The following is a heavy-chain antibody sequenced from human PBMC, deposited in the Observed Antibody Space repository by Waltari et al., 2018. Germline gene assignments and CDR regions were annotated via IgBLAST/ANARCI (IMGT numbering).Heavy chain of an antibody. CDR2: ISGSGGST. D-gene: IGHD6-19*01. CDR3: AKVSGGYSSGWHFDY. Sequence: EVQLLESGGGLVQPGGSLRLSCAASGFTFSSYAMSWVRQAPGKGREWVSAISGSGGSTYYADSVKCRFTISRDNSKNTLYLQMNSLRAEDTAVYYCAKVSGGYSSGWHFDYWGQGTLVTVSS. CDR1: GFTFSSYA. J-gene: IGHJ4*02. V-gene: IGHV3-23*01.